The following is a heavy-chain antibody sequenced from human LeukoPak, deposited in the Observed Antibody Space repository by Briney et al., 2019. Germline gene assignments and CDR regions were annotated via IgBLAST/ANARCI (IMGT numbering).Heavy chain of an antibody. Sequence: ASVKVSCKASGYTFTNYGISWVRQAPGQGLEWMGWITAYNGNTDYTQKLQGRVTMTTDTSTSTAYMEQRSLRSDDTAVYYCARAIDSSGWYVGRENYYYYYYMDVWGKGTTVTVSS. J-gene: IGHJ6*03. D-gene: IGHD6-19*01. CDR2: ITAYNGNT. V-gene: IGHV1-18*01. CDR1: GYTFTNYG. CDR3: ARAIDSSGWYVGRENYYYYYYMDV.